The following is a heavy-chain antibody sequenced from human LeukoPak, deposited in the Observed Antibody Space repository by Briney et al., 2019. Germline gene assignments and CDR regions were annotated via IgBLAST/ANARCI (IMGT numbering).Heavy chain of an antibody. CDR3: ARAGRIQLWSPFDY. D-gene: IGHD5-18*01. CDR1: GCTFSSYA. Sequence: GSLRLSCAASGCTFSSYAMHWVRQAPGKGLEYVSAISSNGGSTYYANSVKGRFTISRDNSKNTLYLQMGSLRAEDMAVYYCARAGRIQLWSPFDYWGQGTLVTVSS. V-gene: IGHV3-64*01. CDR2: ISSNGGST. J-gene: IGHJ4*02.